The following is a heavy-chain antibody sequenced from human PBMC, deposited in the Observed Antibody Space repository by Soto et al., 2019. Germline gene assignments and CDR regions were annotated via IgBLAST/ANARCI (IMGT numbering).Heavy chain of an antibody. CDR2: FFYTGST. D-gene: IGHD5-12*01. J-gene: IGHJ4*02. Sequence: QVQLQESGPGLVKSSETLSLTCTVSGGSVSSEHYYWNWIRQAPGKGLEWIGYFFYTGSTNYNPSLGSRLNTSVDMSKNHFSLKLSSVTAADTAVYYCAGGTDGKKVAYWGQGTLVTVSS. V-gene: IGHV4-61*03. CDR1: GGSVSSEHYY. CDR3: AGGTDGKKVAY.